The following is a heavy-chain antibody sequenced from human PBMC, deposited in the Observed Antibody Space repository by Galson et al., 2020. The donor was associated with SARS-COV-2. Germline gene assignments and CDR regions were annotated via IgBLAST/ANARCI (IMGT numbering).Heavy chain of an antibody. D-gene: IGHD4-17*01. J-gene: IGHJ4*02. V-gene: IGHV4-39*02. CDR1: GGSITTRSYY. CDR3: ARRGDTVTLVY. Sequence: SETLSLTCTVSGGSITTRSYYWGWIRQPPGGGLEWIGSIYYTGTTSYNPSLMSRVTISVDTSKNDFSLKLSSVTAGDTAVYYCARRGDTVTLVYWGQGTLVIVSS. CDR2: IYYTGTT.